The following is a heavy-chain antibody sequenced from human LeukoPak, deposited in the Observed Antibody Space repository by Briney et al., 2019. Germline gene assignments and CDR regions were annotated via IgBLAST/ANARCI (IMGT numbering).Heavy chain of an antibody. CDR2: IYSGGST. Sequence: PGGSLRLSCAASGFTVSSNYMSWVRQAPGKGLEWVSVIYSGGSTYYADSVKGRFTISRDNSKNTLYLQMNSLRAEDTAVYYCASCITMVYSYGMDVWGQGTTVTVSS. D-gene: IGHD3-10*01. V-gene: IGHV3-66*02. J-gene: IGHJ6*02. CDR3: ASCITMVYSYGMDV. CDR1: GFTVSSNY.